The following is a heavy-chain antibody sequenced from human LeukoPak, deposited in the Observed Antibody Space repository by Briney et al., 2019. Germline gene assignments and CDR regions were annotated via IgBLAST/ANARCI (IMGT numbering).Heavy chain of an antibody. Sequence: ASVKVSCKASGGTFSSYTISWVRQAPGQGLEWMGWISAYNGNTNYAQKLQGRVTMTTDTSTSTAYMELRSLRSDDTAVYYCARANYDTIGGSDVWGQGTLVTVSS. CDR1: GGTFSSYT. CDR3: ARANYDTIGGSDV. D-gene: IGHD3-9*01. CDR2: ISAYNGNT. V-gene: IGHV1-18*01. J-gene: IGHJ4*02.